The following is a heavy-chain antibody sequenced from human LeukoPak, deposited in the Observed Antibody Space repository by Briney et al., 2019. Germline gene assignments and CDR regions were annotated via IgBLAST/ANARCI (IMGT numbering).Heavy chain of an antibody. CDR2: IYYTGNI. Sequence: SETLSLTCTVSGGSISSRSYYWAWIRQPPGKGLEWIGSIYYTGNIYYNPSLKSRVTISVDTSKNQFSLKLSSVTAADTAVYYCARVLGYGDQYFDYWGQGTLVTVSS. CDR3: ARVLGYGDQYFDY. J-gene: IGHJ4*02. D-gene: IGHD4-17*01. V-gene: IGHV4-39*07. CDR1: GGSISSRSYY.